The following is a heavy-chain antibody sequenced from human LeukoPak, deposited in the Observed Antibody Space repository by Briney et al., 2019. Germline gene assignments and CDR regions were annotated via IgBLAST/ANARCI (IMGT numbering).Heavy chain of an antibody. D-gene: IGHD3-22*01. Sequence: GESLRLSCAASGFTFSSYAMHWVRQAPGKGLEWVAVISYDGSNKYYADSVKGRFTISRDNSKNTLYLQMNSLRAEDTAVYYCARGEYYYDSSGYYSFDYWGQGTLVTVSS. J-gene: IGHJ4*02. CDR2: ISYDGSNK. V-gene: IGHV3-30-3*01. CDR1: GFTFSSYA. CDR3: ARGEYYYDSSGYYSFDY.